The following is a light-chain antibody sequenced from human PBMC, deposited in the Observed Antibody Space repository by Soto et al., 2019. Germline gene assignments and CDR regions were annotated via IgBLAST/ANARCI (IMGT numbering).Light chain of an antibody. J-gene: IGKJ1*01. Sequence: DIQMTQSPSTLSASVGDRVTITCRASQSTSTWLAWYQHKPWQAPNLLLHKASSLESGVPSSFSGSGSATEFTRTISSLQTEVVAAYYCQHYGSYRTFGRGTKVESK. CDR1: QSTSTW. V-gene: IGKV1-5*03. CDR2: KAS. CDR3: QHYGSYRT.